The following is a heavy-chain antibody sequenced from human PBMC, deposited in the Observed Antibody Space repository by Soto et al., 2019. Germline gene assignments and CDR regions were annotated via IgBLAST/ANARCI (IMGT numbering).Heavy chain of an antibody. Sequence: QVQLVESGGDVVQPGRSLRLSCAASGFTFSNYGMHWDRQAPGKGLEWVAVITNNGGSDHYADSLKGRFTISRDNSKNTLYLQMNSLRAEDTAVYYGVRGDDQEANALDYWGQGTLVNVSS. D-gene: IGHD2-2*01. CDR2: ITNNGGSD. CDR3: VRGDDQEANALDY. V-gene: IGHV3-33*01. J-gene: IGHJ4*02. CDR1: GFTFSNYG.